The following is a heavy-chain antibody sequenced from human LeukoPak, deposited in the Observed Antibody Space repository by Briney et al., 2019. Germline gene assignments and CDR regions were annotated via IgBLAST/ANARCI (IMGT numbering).Heavy chain of an antibody. Sequence: SETLSLTCDVSGGFISSGTHYWTWVRQPVGKGLEWLGRVFTSGNPTYNSSLKSRLTISIDKSKNQFSLKLSSVTAADTAVYYCASTRRYCSGGSCSTDFDYWGQGTLVTVSS. CDR1: GGFISSGTHY. CDR3: ASTRRYCSGGSCSTDFDY. V-gene: IGHV4-61*02. CDR2: VFTSGNP. D-gene: IGHD2-15*01. J-gene: IGHJ4*02.